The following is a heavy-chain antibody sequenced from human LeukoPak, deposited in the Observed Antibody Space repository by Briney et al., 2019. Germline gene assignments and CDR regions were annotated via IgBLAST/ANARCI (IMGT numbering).Heavy chain of an antibody. V-gene: IGHV1-2*02. CDR2: INPNSGGT. CDR3: ARDTAPLLLGY. Sequence: GASVKVSCKASGYTFTCYNMHWVRQAPGQGLELMGWINPNSGGTNYAQKFQGRVTMTRDTSISTAYMDLSRLRSDDTAVYYCARDTAPLLLGYWGQGTLVTVSS. CDR1: GYTFTCYN. D-gene: IGHD2-15*01. J-gene: IGHJ4*02.